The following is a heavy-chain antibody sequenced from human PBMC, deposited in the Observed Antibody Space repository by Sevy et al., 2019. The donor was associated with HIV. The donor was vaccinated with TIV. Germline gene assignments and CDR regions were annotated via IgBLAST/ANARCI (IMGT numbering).Heavy chain of an antibody. Sequence: AGSLRLSCAASGFTFSSHSMNWVHQAPGKELEWVSSIRSSSSYIYYADSVKGRFTISRDNAKNSLYLQMNSLRAEDTAVYYCARDLNSIPPGGWFDPWGQGTLVTVSS. J-gene: IGHJ5*02. D-gene: IGHD2-21*01. CDR3: ARDLNSIPPGGWFDP. V-gene: IGHV3-21*01. CDR1: GFTFSSHS. CDR2: IRSSSSYI.